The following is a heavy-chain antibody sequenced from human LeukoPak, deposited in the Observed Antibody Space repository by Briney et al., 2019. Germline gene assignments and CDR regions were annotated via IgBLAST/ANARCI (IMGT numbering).Heavy chain of an antibody. Sequence: SETLSLTCTVSGGSISSYYWSWIRQPPGKGLEWIGYIYYSGSTNYNPSLKSRVTISVDTSKNQFSLKLSSVTAADTAVYYCAREGARGYYYGMDVWGQGTTVTVSS. V-gene: IGHV4-59*01. CDR3: AREGARGYYYGMDV. CDR1: GGSISSYY. CDR2: IYYSGST. J-gene: IGHJ6*02. D-gene: IGHD3-10*01.